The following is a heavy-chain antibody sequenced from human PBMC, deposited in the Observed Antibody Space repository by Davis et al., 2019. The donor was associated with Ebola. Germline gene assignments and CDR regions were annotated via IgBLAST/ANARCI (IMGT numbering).Heavy chain of an antibody. CDR2: IRSKANSYAT. Sequence: PGGSLRLSCAASGFTFSGSAMHWVRQASGKGLEWVGRIRSKANSYATAYAASVKGRFTISRDDSKNTAYLQMNSLKTEDTAVYYCAKAAGSIGGWYFDYWGQGTLVTVSS. CDR1: GFTFSGSA. CDR3: AKAAGSIGGWYFDY. J-gene: IGHJ4*02. D-gene: IGHD1-26*01. V-gene: IGHV3-73*01.